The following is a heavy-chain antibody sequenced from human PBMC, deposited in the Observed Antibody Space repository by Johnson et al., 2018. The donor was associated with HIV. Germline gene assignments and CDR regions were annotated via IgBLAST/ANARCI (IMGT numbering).Heavy chain of an antibody. V-gene: IGHV3-30*18. D-gene: IGHD6-13*01. CDR3: AKAVAGGCDAFDI. CDR2: ISYDGSNK. CDR1: GFTFSSYG. Sequence: QVQLVESGGGLVQPGGSLKLSCAASGFTFSSYGMHWVRQAPGKGLEWVAVISYDGSNKYYADSVKGRFTISRDNSKNTLYLQLNGLRAEDTALYYCAKAVAGGCDAFDIWGQGTMVTVSS. J-gene: IGHJ3*02.